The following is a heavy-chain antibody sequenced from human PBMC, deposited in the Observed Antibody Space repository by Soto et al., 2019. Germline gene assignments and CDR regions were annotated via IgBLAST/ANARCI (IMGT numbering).Heavy chain of an antibody. CDR2: ISYDGSNK. CDR3: AKHGPYTVVNDGIDY. CDR1: GFTFSSYG. Sequence: VQLVESGGGVVQPGRSLRLSCAASGFTFSSYGMHWVRQAPGKGLEWVAVISYDGSNKYYADSVKGRFTISRDNSKNTLYLQMNSLRAEDTAVYYCAKHGPYTVVNDGIDYWGQGTLVTVSS. D-gene: IGHD2-15*01. J-gene: IGHJ4*02. V-gene: IGHV3-30*18.